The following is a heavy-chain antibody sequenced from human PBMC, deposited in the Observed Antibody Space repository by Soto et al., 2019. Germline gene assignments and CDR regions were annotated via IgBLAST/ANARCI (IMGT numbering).Heavy chain of an antibody. CDR3: ARLLITGVRARGWFDP. Sequence: QLHLQESGPGLVKPSETLSLTCTVSGGSIRSTSYCWGWIRQPPGKGLEWIGSIDYSGTTYYNSSLESRVTISVDTAKNQFSLMLTSVTAAETAVYYCARLLITGVRARGWFDPWGQGTLVTVSS. D-gene: IGHD3-10*01. CDR1: GGSIRSTSYC. CDR2: IDYSGTT. J-gene: IGHJ5*02. V-gene: IGHV4-39*01.